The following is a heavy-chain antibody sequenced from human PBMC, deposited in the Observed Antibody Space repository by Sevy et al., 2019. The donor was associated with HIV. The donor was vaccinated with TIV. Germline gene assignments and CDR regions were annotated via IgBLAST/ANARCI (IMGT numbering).Heavy chain of an antibody. D-gene: IGHD3-3*01. Sequence: GGSLRLSCAASGFTFSSYAMSWVRQAPGKGLEWVSATSGSGGSTYYADSVKGRFTISRDNSKNTLYLPMNSLRAEDTAVYYCVKNDFWSGYPIDYWGQGTLVTVSS. V-gene: IGHV3-23*01. CDR1: GFTFSSYA. J-gene: IGHJ4*02. CDR2: TSGSGGST. CDR3: VKNDFWSGYPIDY.